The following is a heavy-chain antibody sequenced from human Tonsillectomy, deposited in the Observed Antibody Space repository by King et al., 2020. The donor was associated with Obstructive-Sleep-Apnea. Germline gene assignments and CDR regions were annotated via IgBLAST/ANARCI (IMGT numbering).Heavy chain of an antibody. J-gene: IGHJ6*02. D-gene: IGHD3-9*01. V-gene: IGHV1-18*04. Sequence: QLVQSGTEVKKPGASVKVSCKASGYTFTNYGISWVRQAPGQGLEWMGWISAYNGKTNYAQKLQGRVTMTTDPSTSTAYMELRSLRADDTAVYYCARGGERYSPYGMDVWGQGTTVTVSS. CDR1: GYTFTNYG. CDR3: ARGGERYSPYGMDV. CDR2: ISAYNGKT.